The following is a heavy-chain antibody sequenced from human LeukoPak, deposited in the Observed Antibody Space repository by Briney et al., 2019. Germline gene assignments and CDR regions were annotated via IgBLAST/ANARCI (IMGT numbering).Heavy chain of an antibody. D-gene: IGHD5-24*01. Sequence: AASVKVSCKAFRYTFTGYYMHWVRQAPGQGLEWVGRINPNSGGTNYAQKFQGRVTMTRDTSISTAYMELSRLRSDDTAVYYCAREGDGYKILPFDYWGQGTLVTVSS. V-gene: IGHV1-2*06. J-gene: IGHJ4*02. CDR2: INPNSGGT. CDR3: AREGDGYKILPFDY. CDR1: RYTFTGYY.